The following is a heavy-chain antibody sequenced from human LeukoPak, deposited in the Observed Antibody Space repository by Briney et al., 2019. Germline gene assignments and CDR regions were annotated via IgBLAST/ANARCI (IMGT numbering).Heavy chain of an antibody. J-gene: IGHJ4*02. V-gene: IGHV3-30*18. CDR2: ISYDGSNK. CDR1: GFTFRNYG. CDR3: ANGGYYSLDS. D-gene: IGHD2-15*01. Sequence: PGRSLRLSCAASGFTFRNYGMHWVRQAPGKGLEWVAVISYDGSNKYYADSVKGRLTISRDNSKRTLFPQTDSLRGEDTAVYYCANGGYYSLDSWGQGTLVTVSS.